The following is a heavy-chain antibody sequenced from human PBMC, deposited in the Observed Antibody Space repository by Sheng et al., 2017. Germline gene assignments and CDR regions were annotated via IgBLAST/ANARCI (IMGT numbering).Heavy chain of an antibody. CDR3: ARDQISGYYGRLSDY. CDR1: GYTFHSFG. J-gene: IGHJ4*02. V-gene: IGHV1-18*01. D-gene: IGHD3-22*01. Sequence: QVHLVQSGVEMKRPGASVKVSCKASGYTFHSFGISWVRQAPGQGLEWMGWIGSFSGNTNYAQKFQGRVAMTTDTSTSTVYMELRSLRSDDTAMYYCARDQISGYYGRLSDYWGQGTLVTVSS. CDR2: IGSFSGNT.